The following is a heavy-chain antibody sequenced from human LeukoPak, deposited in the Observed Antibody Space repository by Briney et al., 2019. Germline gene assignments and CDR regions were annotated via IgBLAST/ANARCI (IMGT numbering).Heavy chain of an antibody. CDR3: ARGPGYSGYDLAPDFDY. J-gene: IGHJ4*02. CDR2: ISAYNGNT. CDR1: GYTFTSYG. V-gene: IGHV1-18*01. D-gene: IGHD5-12*01. Sequence: ASVKVSCKASGYTFTSYGISWVRQAPGQGLEWMGWISAYNGNTNYAQKFQGRVTITADKSTSTAYMELSSLRSEDTAVYYCARGPGYSGYDLAPDFDYWGQGTLVTVSS.